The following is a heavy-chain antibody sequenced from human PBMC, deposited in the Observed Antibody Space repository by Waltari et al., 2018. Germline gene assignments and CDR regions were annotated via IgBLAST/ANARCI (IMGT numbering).Heavy chain of an antibody. CDR3: ATYIGASVGTAAFDV. Sequence: QLQLQESGPGLVKPSETVSLTCSVSGGSITTNRHYWGWIRQSPGQGLEWIGTISYNGATYRSPALKGRITMSRDTSKNQLSLTLGFVTAADTAVYYCATYIGASVGTAAFDVWGQGTMVTVSS. CDR1: GGSITTNRHY. V-gene: IGHV4-39*01. D-gene: IGHD5-12*01. J-gene: IGHJ3*01. CDR2: ISYNGAT.